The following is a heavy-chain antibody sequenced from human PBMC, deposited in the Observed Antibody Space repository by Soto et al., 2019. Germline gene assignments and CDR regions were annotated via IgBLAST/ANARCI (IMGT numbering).Heavy chain of an antibody. V-gene: IGHV3-21*06. J-gene: IGHJ4*02. CDR3: ARDLMPNDRGLGDLAY. CDR1: GFTFNKYS. Sequence: PGGSLRLSCAASGFTFNKYSMNWVRQAPGKGLEWVSSITSKTGDQYYADSVKGRFITSRDNTKNSLSLQVTSLRDEDTAVYYCARDLMPNDRGLGDLAYWGQGTLVTVSS. D-gene: IGHD3-22*01. CDR2: ITSKTGDQ.